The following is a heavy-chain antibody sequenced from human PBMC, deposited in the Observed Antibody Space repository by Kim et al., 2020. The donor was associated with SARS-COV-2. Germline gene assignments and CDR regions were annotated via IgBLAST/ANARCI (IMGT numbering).Heavy chain of an antibody. D-gene: IGHD6-13*01. J-gene: IGHJ5*02. CDR3: AGQRTAAAGTATGFDP. V-gene: IGHV4-39*01. CDR2: VYYSGNT. CDR1: DGSINSSSYY. Sequence: SETLSLTCTVSDGSINSSSYYWGWIRQPPGKGLEWIGRVYYSGNTDYNPTPSLKSRVAISVDTSKSHFSLTLTSVTAADTAVYFCAGQRTAAAGTATGFDPWGQGTLVTVSS.